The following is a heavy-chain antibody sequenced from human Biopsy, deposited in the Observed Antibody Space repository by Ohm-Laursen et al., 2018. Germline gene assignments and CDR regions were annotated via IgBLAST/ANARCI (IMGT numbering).Heavy chain of an antibody. CDR3: ARDRMTDVFGGPTRTDVFDS. CDR1: GYTFTDYF. V-gene: IGHV1-2*02. Sequence: SVKVSCKPSGYTFTDYFIHWVRQSPGQGLEWMGWVNPNSGATNSAENFRDRVTLTRDTSISAVYIELRRLKSDDAAVYYCARDRMTDVFGGPTRTDVFDSWGQETPVTVSS. J-gene: IGHJ4*02. CDR2: VNPNSGAT. D-gene: IGHD3-10*01.